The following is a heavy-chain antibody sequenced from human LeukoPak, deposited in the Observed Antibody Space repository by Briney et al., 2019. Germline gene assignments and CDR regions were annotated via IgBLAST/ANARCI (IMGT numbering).Heavy chain of an antibody. CDR3: AKVGTSGGFDY. CDR2: ISWNSGSI. J-gene: IGHJ4*02. V-gene: IGHV3-9*01. CDR1: GFTFDDYA. D-gene: IGHD1-26*01. Sequence: GGSLILSCAASGFTFDDYAMHWVRQAPGKGLEWVSGISWNSGSIGYADSVKGRFTISRDNAKNSLYLQMNSLRAEDTALYYCAKVGTSGGFDYWGQGTLVIVSS.